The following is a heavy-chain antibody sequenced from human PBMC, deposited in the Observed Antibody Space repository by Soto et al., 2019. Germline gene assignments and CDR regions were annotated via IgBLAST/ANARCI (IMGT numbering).Heavy chain of an antibody. CDR3: ARAGYNYGSTTTPIDY. J-gene: IGHJ4*02. CDR2: ISTSSGTI. D-gene: IGHD5-18*01. Sequence: PGGPLRLSCAASGFTFSSYSMNWVRQAPGKGLEGVSYISTSSGTIYYADSVKGRFTISRDNAKNSLYLQMNSLRDEDTAVYYCARAGYNYGSTTTPIDYWGQGTLVTVSS. V-gene: IGHV3-48*02. CDR1: GFTFSSYS.